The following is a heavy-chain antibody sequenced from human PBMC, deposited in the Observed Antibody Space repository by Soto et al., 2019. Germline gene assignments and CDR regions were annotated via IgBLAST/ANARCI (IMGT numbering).Heavy chain of an antibody. CDR2: ISYDGSNK. D-gene: IGHD2-15*01. CDR1: GFTFSSYG. V-gene: IGHV3-30*18. J-gene: IGHJ4*02. Sequence: QVQLVESGGGVVQPGRSLRLSCAASGFTFSSYGMHWVRQAPGKGLEWVAVISYDGSNKYYADSVKGRFTISRDNSKNKLYLQMNSLGAEDTAVYYCAKERDIVVVVAPLDYWGQGTLVTVSS. CDR3: AKERDIVVVVAPLDY.